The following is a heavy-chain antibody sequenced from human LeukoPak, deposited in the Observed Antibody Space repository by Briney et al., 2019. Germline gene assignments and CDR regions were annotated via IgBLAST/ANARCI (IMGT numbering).Heavy chain of an antibody. Sequence: GGSLRLSCAASGFTLSTYWMSWVRQAPGQGLAWVANIKPDGSEEYYVDSVRGRFTISRDNAKNSLYLQMNSLRVEDTALYYCARVTVASAGTEWGQGTLVAVSS. J-gene: IGHJ4*02. CDR2: IKPDGSEE. D-gene: IGHD6-13*01. V-gene: IGHV3-7*01. CDR3: ARVTVASAGTE. CDR1: GFTLSTYW.